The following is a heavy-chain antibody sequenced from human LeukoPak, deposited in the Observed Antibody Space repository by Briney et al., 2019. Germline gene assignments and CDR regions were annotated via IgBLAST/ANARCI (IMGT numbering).Heavy chain of an antibody. CDR1: GGSISSYY. V-gene: IGHV4-59*01. CDR3: ARSYRRNYFDY. CDR2: IYYSGST. J-gene: IGHJ4*02. D-gene: IGHD4-11*01. Sequence: SETLSLTCTVSGGSISSYYWSCIRQPPGKGLEWIGYIYYSGSTNYNPSLKSRVTISVDTSKDQFSLKLSSVTAADPAVYYCARSYRRNYFDYWGQGTLVTVSS.